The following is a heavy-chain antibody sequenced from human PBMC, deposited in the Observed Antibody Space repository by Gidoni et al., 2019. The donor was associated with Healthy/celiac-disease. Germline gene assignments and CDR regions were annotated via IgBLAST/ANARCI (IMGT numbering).Heavy chain of an antibody. V-gene: IGHV1-69*01. CDR1: GGTFSSSA. CDR2: IIPIFGTA. CDR3: ARDDRKEGAFDI. J-gene: IGHJ3*02. Sequence: QVQLVQSGAAVKKPGSSVKVSCQASGGTFSSSAISWVRQAPGQGLEWMGGIIPIFGTANDAQKFQGRVTIPADESTSTAYMALSSLRSEDTAVYYCARDDRKEGAFDIWGQGTMVTVSS.